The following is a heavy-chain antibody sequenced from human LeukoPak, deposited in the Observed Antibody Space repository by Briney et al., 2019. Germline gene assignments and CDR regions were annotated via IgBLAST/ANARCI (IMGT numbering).Heavy chain of an antibody. CDR1: GFTLSSYD. Sequence: AGGSLRLSCAASGFTLSSYDMHWVRQPTGEGLEWVSSIRTAGDTYYLGSVKGRFPISRENAKNSLYLQMNSLRVGDTALYYCVRRNVYNAFDYWGQGTLVTVST. CDR3: VRRNVYNAFDY. CDR2: IRTAGDT. J-gene: IGHJ4*02. V-gene: IGHV3-13*01. D-gene: IGHD5-24*01.